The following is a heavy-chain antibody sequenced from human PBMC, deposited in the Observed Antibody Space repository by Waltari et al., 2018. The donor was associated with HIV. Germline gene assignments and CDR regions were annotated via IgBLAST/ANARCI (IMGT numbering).Heavy chain of an antibody. J-gene: IGHJ3*02. D-gene: IGHD4-17*01. V-gene: IGHV1-8*01. CDR2: KNPNRGNT. Sequence: QVQLVQSGAEVKKSGASVKVSCKASGYTFTSYDINWVRQATEQGLEWMGWKNPNRGNTGYAQKFQGRVTMTQYTSIYTAYREVSSLRSEDTAVYYCARGLFPMGDYGAFAIWGQGTMVTVSS. CDR3: ARGLFPMGDYGAFAI. CDR1: GYTFTSYD.